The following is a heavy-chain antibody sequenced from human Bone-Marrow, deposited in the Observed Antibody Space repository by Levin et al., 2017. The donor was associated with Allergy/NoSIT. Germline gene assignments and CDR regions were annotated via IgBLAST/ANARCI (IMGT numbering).Heavy chain of an antibody. J-gene: IGHJ4*02. CDR1: GFSFNYAW. CDR2: IKSKSDGGTS. V-gene: IGHV3-15*01. Sequence: SCAATGFSFNYAWMNWVRQAPGKGLEWVGRIKSKSDGGTSDYAAPVKGRFTISRDDSKTTLYLQMNSLKTEDTAVYYCTTEVLAGTDYWGQGTLGTGSS. CDR3: TTEVLAGTDY. D-gene: IGHD6-19*01.